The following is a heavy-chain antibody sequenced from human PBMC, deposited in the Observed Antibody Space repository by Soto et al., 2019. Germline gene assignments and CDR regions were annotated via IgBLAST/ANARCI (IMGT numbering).Heavy chain of an antibody. Sequence: EVQLVESGGGLVQPGGSLRLSCAASGFTFSSYDMHWVRQATGKGLEWVSAIGTAGDTYYPGSVKGRFTISRENAKNSLYLQMNSLRAGDTAVYYCARVGDYYGMDVWGQGTTVTVSS. CDR2: IGTAGDT. J-gene: IGHJ6*02. CDR3: ARVGDYYGMDV. V-gene: IGHV3-13*01. CDR1: GFTFSSYD.